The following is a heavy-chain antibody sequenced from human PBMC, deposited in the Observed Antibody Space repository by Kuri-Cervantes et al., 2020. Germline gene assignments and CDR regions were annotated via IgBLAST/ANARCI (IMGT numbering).Heavy chain of an antibody. V-gene: IGHV4-59*01. Sequence: SETLSLTCTVSGASISEYDWSWIRQPPGKGLEWIGYISYSGSTNYNPSLKSRVTISVDTSKNQFSLKLSSVTAADTAVYYCARVGGEGTLLSWFDPWGQGTLVTVSS. CDR3: ARVGGEGTLLSWFDP. D-gene: IGHD3-16*01. J-gene: IGHJ5*02. CDR1: GASISEYD. CDR2: ISYSGST.